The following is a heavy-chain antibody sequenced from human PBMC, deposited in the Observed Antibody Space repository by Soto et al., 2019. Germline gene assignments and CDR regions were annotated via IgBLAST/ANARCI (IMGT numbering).Heavy chain of an antibody. V-gene: IGHV3-23*01. D-gene: IGHD5-18*01. CDR2: ISGSGGST. J-gene: IGHJ4*02. CDR1: GFAFSSYA. CDR3: APSDRYSYGPTYYFDY. Sequence: GGSLRLSCGASGFAFSSYAMSWVRQAPGKGLEWVSAISGSGGSTYYADSVKGRFTISRDNSKNTLYLQMNSLRAEDTAVYYCAPSDRYSYGPTYYFDYWDQGTLVTVS.